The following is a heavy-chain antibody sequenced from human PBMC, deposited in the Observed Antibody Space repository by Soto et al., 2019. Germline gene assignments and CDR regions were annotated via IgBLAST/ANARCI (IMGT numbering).Heavy chain of an antibody. CDR1: GFTFGSYA. J-gene: IGHJ5*02. Sequence: GGSLRLSCAASGFTFGSYAMSWVRQAPGKGLEWVSAISGSGGSTYYADSVKGRFTISRDNSKNTLYLQMNSLRAEDTAVYYCAIEHNYDFWSGYPSAWGQGTLVSVSS. CDR2: ISGSGGST. V-gene: IGHV3-23*01. CDR3: AIEHNYDFWSGYPSA. D-gene: IGHD3-3*01.